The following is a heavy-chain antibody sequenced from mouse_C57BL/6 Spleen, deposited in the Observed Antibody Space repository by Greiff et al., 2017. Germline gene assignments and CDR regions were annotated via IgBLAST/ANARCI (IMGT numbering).Heavy chain of an antibody. D-gene: IGHD1-1*01. J-gene: IGHJ4*01. Sequence: EVKLVESGEGLVKPGGSLKLSCAASGFTFSSYAMSWVRQTPEKRLEWVAYISSGGDYIYYADTVKGRFTISRDNARNTLYLQMSSLKSEDTAMYYCTRDQIYYYGSLYAMDYWGQGTSVTVSS. CDR1: GFTFSSYA. CDR2: ISSGGDYI. V-gene: IGHV5-9-1*02. CDR3: TRDQIYYYGSLYAMDY.